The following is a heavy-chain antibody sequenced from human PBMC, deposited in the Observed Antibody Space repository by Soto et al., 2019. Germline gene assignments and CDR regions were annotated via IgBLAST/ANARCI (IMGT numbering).Heavy chain of an antibody. CDR1: GFTFSSYV. CDR2: ISTSGGST. D-gene: IGHD5-12*01. J-gene: IGHJ4*02. CDR3: AKGAGYSGYDSWAR. V-gene: IGHV3-23*01. Sequence: HPGGSLRLSCAASGFTFSSYVMSWVRQAPGKGLEWVSGISTSGGSTFHAGSVKGRFTISRDNSKNTLYLQMNSLTAEDAAVYYCAKGAGYSGYDSWARWGQGTLVTVSS.